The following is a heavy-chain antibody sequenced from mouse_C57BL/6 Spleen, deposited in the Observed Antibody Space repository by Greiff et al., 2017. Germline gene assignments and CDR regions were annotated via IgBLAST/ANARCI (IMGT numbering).Heavy chain of an antibody. CDR1: GFTFTDYY. CDR2: IRNKANGYTT. J-gene: IGHJ4*01. D-gene: IGHD2-3*01. CDR3: ARDGYYVPMDY. V-gene: IGHV7-3*01. Sequence: EVKLVESGGGLVQPGGSLSLSCAASGFTFTDYYMSWVRQPPGKALEWLGFIRNKANGYTTEYSASVKGRFTISRDNSQSILYLQMNALRAEDSATYYCARDGYYVPMDYWGQGTSVTVSS.